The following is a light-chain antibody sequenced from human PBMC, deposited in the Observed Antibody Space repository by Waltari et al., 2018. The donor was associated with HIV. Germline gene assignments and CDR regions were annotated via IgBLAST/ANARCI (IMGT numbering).Light chain of an antibody. Sequence: EIVMMQSPATVSVSPGERATLSCRASQSVSSSLAWYQQKPGQPPRLLLYGASTRATGISARFSGSGSGTEFTLTISSLQSEDIAVYYCQQYHNWPPFTFGPGTKVDI. CDR2: GAS. J-gene: IGKJ3*01. CDR3: QQYHNWPPFT. V-gene: IGKV3-15*01. CDR1: QSVSSS.